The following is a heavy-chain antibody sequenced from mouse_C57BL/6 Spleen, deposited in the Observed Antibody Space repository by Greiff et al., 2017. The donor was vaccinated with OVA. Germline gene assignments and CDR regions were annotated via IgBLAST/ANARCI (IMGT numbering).Heavy chain of an antibody. Sequence: VQRVESGPGLVAPSQSLSITCTVSGFSLTSYGVSWVRQPPGKGLEWLGVIWGDGSTNYHSALISRLSISKGNSKSQVFLKLNSLQTDDTATYYCALLTTVVAPYAMDYWGQGTSVTVSS. V-gene: IGHV2-3*01. D-gene: IGHD1-1*01. J-gene: IGHJ4*01. CDR1: GFSLTSYG. CDR3: ALLTTVVAPYAMDY. CDR2: IWGDGST.